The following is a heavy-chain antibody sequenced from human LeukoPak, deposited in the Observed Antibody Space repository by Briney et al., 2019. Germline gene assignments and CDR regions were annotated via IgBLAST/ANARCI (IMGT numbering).Heavy chain of an antibody. Sequence: SVKVSCKASGGTFSSYAISWVRQAPGQGLEWMGGIIPIFGTANYAQKFRGRVTITADESTSTAYMELSSLRSEDTAVYYCASGRGYSYGYENDFDYWGQGTLVTVSS. V-gene: IGHV1-69*13. D-gene: IGHD5-18*01. J-gene: IGHJ4*02. CDR3: ASGRGYSYGYENDFDY. CDR1: GGTFSSYA. CDR2: IIPIFGTA.